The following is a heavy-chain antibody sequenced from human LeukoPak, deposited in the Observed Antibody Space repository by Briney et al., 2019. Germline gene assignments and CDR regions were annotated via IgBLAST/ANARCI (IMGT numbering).Heavy chain of an antibody. CDR2: ISSDGSDE. V-gene: IGHV3-30*03. D-gene: IGHD6-13*01. J-gene: IGHJ4*02. Sequence: GGSLRLSCAAAGFTFSAFDMHWVRRAPGKGLEWVSVISSDGSDEYYVDSVRGRFTISRDNSKNALYLQMDSLRVDDTAVYYCARAGPVSGTVDSWGQGTLVTVSS. CDR3: ARAGPVSGTVDS. CDR1: GFTFSAFD.